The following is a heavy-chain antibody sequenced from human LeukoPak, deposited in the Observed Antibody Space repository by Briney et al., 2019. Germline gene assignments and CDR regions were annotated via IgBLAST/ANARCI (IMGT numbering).Heavy chain of an antibody. CDR2: IYYSGST. V-gene: IGHV4-39*01. CDR3: ARRRDGYKFLGVFDY. D-gene: IGHD5-24*01. J-gene: IGHJ4*02. CDR1: GGSISSSSYY. Sequence: KPSETLSLTCTVSGGSISSSSYYWGWIRQPPGKGLEWIGSIYYSGSTYYNPSLKSRVTISVDTSKNQFSLKLSSVTAADTAVYYCARRRDGYKFLGVFDYWGRGTLVTVSS.